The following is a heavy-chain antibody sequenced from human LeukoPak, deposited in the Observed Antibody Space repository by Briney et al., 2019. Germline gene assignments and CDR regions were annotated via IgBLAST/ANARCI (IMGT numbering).Heavy chain of an antibody. CDR2: IYYSGST. CDR3: ASLRDSSGYYFDY. Sequence: SETLSLTCTVSGGSISSYYWSWIRQPPGKGLEWIGYIYYSGSTNYNPSLKSRVTISVDTSKNQFSLKLSSATAADTAVYYCASLRDSSGYYFDYWGQGTLVTVSS. V-gene: IGHV4-59*01. D-gene: IGHD3-22*01. J-gene: IGHJ4*02. CDR1: GGSISSYY.